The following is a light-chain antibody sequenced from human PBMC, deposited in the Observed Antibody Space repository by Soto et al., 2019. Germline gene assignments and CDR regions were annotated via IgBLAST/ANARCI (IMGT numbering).Light chain of an antibody. CDR3: CSYAGSYTLYV. Sequence: QSALTQPRSVSGSPGQSVTISCTGTSSDVGGYNYVSWYQQHPGKAPKLMIYDVSKRPSGVPDRFSGSKSGNTASLTFSGLHAEDEADYYCCSYAGSYTLYVFGTGTKLTVL. J-gene: IGLJ1*01. CDR2: DVS. V-gene: IGLV2-11*01. CDR1: SSDVGGYNY.